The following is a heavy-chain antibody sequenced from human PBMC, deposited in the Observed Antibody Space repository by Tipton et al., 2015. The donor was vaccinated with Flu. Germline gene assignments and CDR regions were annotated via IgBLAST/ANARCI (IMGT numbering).Heavy chain of an antibody. CDR1: GGSISSGGYY. V-gene: IGHV4-31*03. Sequence: TLSLTCTVSGGSISSGGYYWSWIRQHPGKGLEWIGYIYYSGSTYYNPSLKSRVTISVDTSKNQFSLKLSSVTAADTAVYYCAREWGRTTAARPSTYYSGMDVWGQGTTVTVSS. CDR2: IYYSGST. J-gene: IGHJ6*02. D-gene: IGHD6-6*01. CDR3: AREWGRTTAARPSTYYSGMDV.